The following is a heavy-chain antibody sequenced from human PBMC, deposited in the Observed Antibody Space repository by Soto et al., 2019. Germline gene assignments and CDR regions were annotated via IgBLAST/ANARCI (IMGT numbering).Heavy chain of an antibody. CDR1: GFTFSSYG. J-gene: IGHJ4*02. CDR2: ISYDGSNK. CDR3: AKVWCSGGSCYLPDDY. V-gene: IGHV3-30*18. Sequence: QVQLVESGGGVVQPGRSLRLSCAASGFTFSSYGMHWVRQAPGKGLERVAVISYDGSNKYYADSVKGRFTISRDNSKNTLYLQMNSLRAEDTAVYYCAKVWCSGGSCYLPDDYWGQGTLVTVSS. D-gene: IGHD2-15*01.